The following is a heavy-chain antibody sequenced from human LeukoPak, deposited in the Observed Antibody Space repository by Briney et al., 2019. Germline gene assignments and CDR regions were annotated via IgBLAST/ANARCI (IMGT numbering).Heavy chain of an antibody. V-gene: IGHV1-2*02. D-gene: IGHD2-2*01. J-gene: IGHJ5*02. CDR3: ARDRHCSSTSCYYNWFDP. CDR2: INPNSGGT. Sequence: ASVKVSCKASGYTFTGYYMHWVRQAPGQGLEWMGWINPNSGGTNYAQKFQGRVTMTRDTSISTAYMKLSRLRSDDTAVYYCARDRHCSSTSCYYNWFDPWGQGTLVTVSS. CDR1: GYTFTGYY.